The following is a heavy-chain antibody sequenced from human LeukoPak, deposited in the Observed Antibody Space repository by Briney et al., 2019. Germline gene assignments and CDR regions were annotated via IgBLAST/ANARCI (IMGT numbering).Heavy chain of an antibody. J-gene: IGHJ6*02. V-gene: IGHV1-18*01. CDR1: GYTFTSYG. D-gene: IGHD3-10*01. Sequence: ASVKVSCKASGYTFTSYGISWVRQAPGQGLEWMGWISAYNGNTNYAQKLQGRVTMTTDTSTSTAYMELRSLRSDDTAVYYCARARAQYSMVRGVIITGMDVWGQGTTVTVSS. CDR3: ARARAQYSMVRGVIITGMDV. CDR2: ISAYNGNT.